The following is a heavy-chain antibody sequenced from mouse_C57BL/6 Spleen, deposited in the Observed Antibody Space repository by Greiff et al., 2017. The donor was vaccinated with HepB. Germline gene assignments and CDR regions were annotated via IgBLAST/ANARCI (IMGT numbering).Heavy chain of an antibody. V-gene: IGHV1-55*01. D-gene: IGHD1-1*01. Sequence: QVQLQQPGAELVKPGASVKMSCKASGYTFTSYWITWVKQRPGQGLEWIGDIYPGSGSTNYNEKFKSKATLTVDTSSSTAYMQLSSLTSEDTAVYSGALKIYYYGSSLGGYFDVWGTGTTVTVAT. CDR3: ALKIYYYGSSLGGYFDV. CDR1: GYTFTSYW. J-gene: IGHJ1*03. CDR2: IYPGSGST.